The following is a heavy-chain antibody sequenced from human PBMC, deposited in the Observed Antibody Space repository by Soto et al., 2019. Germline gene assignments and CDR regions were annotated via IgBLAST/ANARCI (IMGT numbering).Heavy chain of an antibody. Sequence: QVQLVQSGAEVKKPGSSVKVSCKASGGTFSSYTISWVRQAPGQGLEWMGRIIPILGIANYAQKFQGRVTINADKSTSTAYMELSSLRSEDTAVYYCAREVVVAATSYYFDYWGQGTLVTVSS. D-gene: IGHD2-15*01. CDR3: AREVVVAATSYYFDY. CDR1: GGTFSSYT. J-gene: IGHJ4*02. V-gene: IGHV1-69*02. CDR2: IIPILGIA.